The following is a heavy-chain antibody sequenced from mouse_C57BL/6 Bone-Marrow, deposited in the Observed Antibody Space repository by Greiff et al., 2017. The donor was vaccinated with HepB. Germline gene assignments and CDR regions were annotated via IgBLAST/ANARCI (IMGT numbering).Heavy chain of an antibody. V-gene: IGHV5-4*01. CDR3: ARVCYFDV. Sequence: EVQLVESGGGLVKPGGSLKLSCAASGFTFSSYAMSWVRQTPEKRLEWVATISDGGSYTYYPDNVKGRFTISRDNAKNNLYLQMSHLKSEDTAMYYWARVCYFDVWGTGTTVTVSS. J-gene: IGHJ1*03. CDR2: ISDGGSYT. CDR1: GFTFSSYA.